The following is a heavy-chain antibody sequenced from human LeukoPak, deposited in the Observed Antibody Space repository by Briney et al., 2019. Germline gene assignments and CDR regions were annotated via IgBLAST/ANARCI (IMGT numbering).Heavy chain of an antibody. CDR3: ASDDGTPGFDYFDY. V-gene: IGHV1-2*06. J-gene: IGHJ4*02. D-gene: IGHD1-26*01. CDR1: GYTFTGYY. CDR2: INPNSGGT. Sequence: ASVKVSCKASGYTFTGYYMHWVRQAPGQGLEWMGRINPNSGGTNYAQKFQGRVTITTDESTSTAYMELSSLRSEDTAVYYCASDDGTPGFDYFDYWGQGTLVTVSS.